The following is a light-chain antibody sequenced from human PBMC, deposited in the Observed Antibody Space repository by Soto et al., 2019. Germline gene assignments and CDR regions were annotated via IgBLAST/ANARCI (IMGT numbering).Light chain of an antibody. CDR3: GSYAGNYTLLI. V-gene: IGLV2-11*01. Sequence: SLAHPRPGSRYPAQSLTVSWTGALGDVGIYNYVSWYQQRTGPATNVMIYDVTKRPSGVPDRFSGSKSANTASLNISGLKAHAEADYSCGSYAGNYTLLIFGG. CDR1: LGDVGIYNY. J-gene: IGLJ7*01. CDR2: DVT.